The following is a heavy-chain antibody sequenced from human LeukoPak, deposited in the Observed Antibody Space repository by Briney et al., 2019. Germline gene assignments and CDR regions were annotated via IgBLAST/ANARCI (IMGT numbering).Heavy chain of an antibody. V-gene: IGHV3-21*01. Sequence: PGGSLRLSCAASGFTFSDYAMNWVRQAPGKGLEWVSSISSGVSYISYADSVKGRFTVSRDNAKDSLFLQMRSLRDEDTAVYYCARGPALYCTSSSCLDGVDWGQGTLVSVSS. D-gene: IGHD2-2*01. CDR2: ISSGVSYI. CDR1: GFTFSDYA. CDR3: ARGPALYCTSSSCLDGVD. J-gene: IGHJ4*02.